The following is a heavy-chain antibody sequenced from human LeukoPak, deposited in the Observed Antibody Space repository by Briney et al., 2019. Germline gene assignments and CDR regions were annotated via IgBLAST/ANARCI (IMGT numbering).Heavy chain of an antibody. CDR2: INPNSGGT. J-gene: IGHJ5*02. Sequence: ASVKVPCKASGYTFTGYYMHWVRQAPGQGLEWMGWINPNSGGTNYAQKFQGRVTMTRDTSISTAYMELSRLRSDDTAVYYCARAGYHHNWFDPWGQGTLVTVSS. D-gene: IGHD6-13*01. CDR1: GYTFTGYY. CDR3: ARAGYHHNWFDP. V-gene: IGHV1-2*02.